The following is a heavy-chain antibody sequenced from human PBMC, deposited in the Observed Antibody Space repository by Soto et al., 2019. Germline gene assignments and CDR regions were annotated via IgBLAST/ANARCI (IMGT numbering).Heavy chain of an antibody. Sequence: EVQLVESGGGLIQPGGSLRLSCAVSGFTVSNNYMSWVRQAPGKGLEGVSVIYSGGYTAYGDSVKGRFTISRDNSKNTLILQINGRGADDPAVYSWGTQRGGGGYWGQGTLVTVSS. J-gene: IGHJ4*02. V-gene: IGHV3-53*01. CDR1: GFTVSNNY. CDR2: IYSGGYT. CDR3: GTQRGGGGY. D-gene: IGHD6-25*01.